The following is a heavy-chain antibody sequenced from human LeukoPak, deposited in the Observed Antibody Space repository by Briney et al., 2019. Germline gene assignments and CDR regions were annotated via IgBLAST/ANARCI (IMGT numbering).Heavy chain of an antibody. D-gene: IGHD3-16*01. Sequence: GASLRLSCAASGFIFSSHAMNWVRQAPGKGLEWVSGISGSPSGTYYTDSVKGRFTISRDNSNNTLYLQMNSLRAEDTAIYFCAKKGVAGGAPYCFDYWGQGTLVTVSS. V-gene: IGHV3-23*01. CDR2: ISGSPSGT. J-gene: IGHJ4*02. CDR3: AKKGVAGGAPYCFDY. CDR1: GFIFSSHA.